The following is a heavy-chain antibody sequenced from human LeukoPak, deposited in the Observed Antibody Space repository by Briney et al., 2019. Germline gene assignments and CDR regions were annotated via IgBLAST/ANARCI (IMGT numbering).Heavy chain of an antibody. V-gene: IGHV3-48*02. D-gene: IGHD4-17*01. CDR3: AREFYGKFDY. Sequence: GGSLRLSCAAPGFSYSTSTMNWVRQAPGKGLEWVSYISSSSSTIYYADSVKGRFTISRDNAKNSLFLQMNSLRDEDTAVYYCAREFYGKFDYWGQGTLVTVSS. CDR2: ISSSSSTI. CDR1: GFSYSTST. J-gene: IGHJ4*02.